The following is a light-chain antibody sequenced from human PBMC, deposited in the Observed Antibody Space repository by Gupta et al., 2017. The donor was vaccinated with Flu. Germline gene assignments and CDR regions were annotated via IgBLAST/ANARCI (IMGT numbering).Light chain of an antibody. Sequence: QSAPTQPRSVSGSPGQSVTISCTGSSNDFGAYDRVSWYQQRPAKAPKLLLYDVTKWPSGVPDRCAASKSGTTASLTTSGLQAEDEAYYYCSSYAGGVTVVFGTGTKLTVL. CDR3: SSYAGGVTVV. V-gene: IGLV2-11*01. J-gene: IGLJ1*01. CDR1: SNDFGAYDR. CDR2: DVT.